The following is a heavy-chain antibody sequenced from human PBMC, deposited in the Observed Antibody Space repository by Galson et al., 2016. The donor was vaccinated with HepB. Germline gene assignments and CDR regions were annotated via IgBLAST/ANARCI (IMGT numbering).Heavy chain of an antibody. J-gene: IGHJ4*02. CDR2: VSGSGDNT. CDR3: AKDMTTMVRGVMHY. CDR1: GFTFKNYA. D-gene: IGHD3-10*01. V-gene: IGHV3-23*01. Sequence: SLRLSCAASGFTFKNYAMNWVRQAPGKGLEWVSVVSGSGDNTYYADSVKGRLTISRDNAKNSLYLQMNSLRAEDTALYYCAKDMTTMVRGVMHYWGQGTLVTVSS.